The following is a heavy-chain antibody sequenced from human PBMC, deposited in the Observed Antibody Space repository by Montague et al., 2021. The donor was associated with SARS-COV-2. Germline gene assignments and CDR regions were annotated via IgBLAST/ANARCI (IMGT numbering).Heavy chain of an antibody. J-gene: IGHJ5*02. Sequence: SETLSLTCTVSGGSIGSHYWSWVRLPPGKGLEWVGHIYYTGITKYKNSLKSRVTISVDTSKNQLSLKLDSVTAADTAVYYCARGSGSGTATWFDPWGQGTLVTVSS. CDR1: GGSIGSHY. D-gene: IGHD6-25*01. V-gene: IGHV4-59*11. CDR3: ARGSGSGTATWFDP. CDR2: IYYTGIT.